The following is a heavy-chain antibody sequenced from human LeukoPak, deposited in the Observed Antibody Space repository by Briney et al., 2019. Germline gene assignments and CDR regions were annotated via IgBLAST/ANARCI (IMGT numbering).Heavy chain of an antibody. J-gene: IGHJ4*02. Sequence: GGSLRLSCAVSGFTFSNYWMSWVRQAPGKGLEWVANIKEDGSEKDYVDSVKGRFAISRDNAKNSLYLQMNSLRAEDTAVYYCAKGPSYCGADRYYYLDYWGQGTLVTVSS. CDR2: IKEDGSEK. CDR1: GFTFSNYW. D-gene: IGHD2-21*01. V-gene: IGHV3-7*01. CDR3: AKGPSYCGADRYYYLDY.